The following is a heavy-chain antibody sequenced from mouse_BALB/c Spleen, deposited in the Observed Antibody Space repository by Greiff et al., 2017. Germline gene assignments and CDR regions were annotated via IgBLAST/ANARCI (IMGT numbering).Heavy chain of an antibody. Sequence: QVQLKESGPEMVKPGASVKMSCKASGYTFTDYVISWVKQRTGQGLEWIGEIYPGSGSTYYNEKFKGKATLTADKSSNTAYMQLSSLTSEDSAVYFCAKYDSDGRGYAMDYWGQGTSVTVSS. V-gene: IGHV1-77*01. CDR2: IYPGSGST. J-gene: IGHJ4*01. CDR3: AKYDSDGRGYAMDY. D-gene: IGHD2-4*01. CDR1: GYTFTDYV.